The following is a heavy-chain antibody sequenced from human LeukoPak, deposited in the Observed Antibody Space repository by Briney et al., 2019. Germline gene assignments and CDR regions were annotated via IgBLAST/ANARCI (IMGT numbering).Heavy chain of an antibody. CDR2: IIPIFGTA. D-gene: IGHD3-9*01. CDR1: GGTFSSYA. J-gene: IGHJ4*02. V-gene: IGHV1-69*13. Sequence: GASVKVSCKASGGTFSSYAISWVRQAPGQGLEWMGGIIPIFGTANYAQKFQGRVTITADESTSTAYMELSSLRSEDTAVYYCARDHDILTGSGYFDYWGQGTLVTVSS. CDR3: ARDHDILTGSGYFDY.